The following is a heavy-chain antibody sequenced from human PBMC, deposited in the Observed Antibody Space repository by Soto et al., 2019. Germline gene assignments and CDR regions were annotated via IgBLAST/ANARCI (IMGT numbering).Heavy chain of an antibody. D-gene: IGHD6-13*01. Sequence: QVQLVQSGAEVKKPGASVKVSCKASDYTFTSYGIIWVRQAPGQGLEWIGWISVYNGNTNYAQKFRGRVTMTTDISTTTAYMEMRSLRSDDTAVYYCVRSGSSWNLREFDYWGQGTLVTVSS. V-gene: IGHV1-18*01. CDR2: ISVYNGNT. J-gene: IGHJ4*02. CDR3: VRSGSSWNLREFDY. CDR1: DYTFTSYG.